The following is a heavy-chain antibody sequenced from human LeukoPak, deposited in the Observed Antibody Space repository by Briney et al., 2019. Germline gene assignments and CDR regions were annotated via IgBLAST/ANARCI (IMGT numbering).Heavy chain of an antibody. V-gene: IGHV3-21*01. J-gene: IGHJ4*02. D-gene: IGHD4-17*01. CDR2: ISSSSSYI. CDR3: ARALFGDSDFDY. CDR1: GFTFSSYS. Sequence: PGGSLRLSCAASGFTFSSYSMNWVRQAPGKGLEWVSSISSSSSYIYYADSVKGRFTISRDNAKNSLYLQMNSLRAEDTAVYYCARALFGDSDFDYWGQGTLVTVSS.